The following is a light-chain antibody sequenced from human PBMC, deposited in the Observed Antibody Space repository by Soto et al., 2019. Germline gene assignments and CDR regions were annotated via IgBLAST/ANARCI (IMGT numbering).Light chain of an antibody. CDR3: QQYNNWLSIT. CDR1: QSVSSN. CDR2: GAS. J-gene: IGKJ5*01. V-gene: IGKV3-15*01. Sequence: ELVMTQSPATLSVSPGERAPLSCRASQSVSSNLAWYQKKPGQAPRLLIYGASTRATGIPARFSGSGSGTEFTLTISSLQSEDFAVYYCQQYNNWLSITFGQGTRLEIK.